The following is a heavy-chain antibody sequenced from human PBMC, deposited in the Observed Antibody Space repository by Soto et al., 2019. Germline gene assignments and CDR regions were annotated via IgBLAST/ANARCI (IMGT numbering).Heavy chain of an antibody. CDR1: GDSFNDYY. CDR3: ARESGGATATLDYYYFYMDV. J-gene: IGHJ6*03. CDR2: INPNGGVT. Sequence: QVQLVQSGAEVRKPGASVTVSCRSSGDSFNDYYIHWVRQAPGQGFEWMGWINPNGGVTKYAQKFQGWGSMTRDKSIRTGYMQLSRLRSDDTAVYYCARESGGATATLDYYYFYMDVWGTGTTVTVSS. V-gene: IGHV1-2*04. D-gene: IGHD5-12*01.